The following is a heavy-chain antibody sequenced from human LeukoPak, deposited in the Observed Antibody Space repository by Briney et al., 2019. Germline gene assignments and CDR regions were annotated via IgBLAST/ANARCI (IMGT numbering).Heavy chain of an antibody. V-gene: IGHV5-51*01. CDR2: INPADSNT. D-gene: IGHD6-13*01. CDR3: ARSGYSSSWSLGY. Sequence: LGESLKISCKGSGYSFTNYWIGWVRQMPGKGLEWMGIINPADSNTKYSPSFQGQVTILVDKSISTAYLQWSSLTASDTAMYYCARSGYSSSWSLGYWGQGTLVTVSS. J-gene: IGHJ4*02. CDR1: GYSFTNYW.